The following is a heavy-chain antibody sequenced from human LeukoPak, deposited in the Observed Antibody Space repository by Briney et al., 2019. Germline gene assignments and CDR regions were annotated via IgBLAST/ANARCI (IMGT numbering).Heavy chain of an antibody. CDR2: IWYDGSNK. D-gene: IGHD3-10*01. V-gene: IGHV3-33*01. CDR1: GLTFRNYG. CDR3: ASWRGSGNYGGYFDY. J-gene: IGHJ4*02. Sequence: PGRSLRLSCVVSGLTFRNYGMYWVRQAPGKGLEWVALIWYDGSNKYYADSVKGRFTISRDSPKNTLYLQMNSLRAEDTAVYYCASWRGSGNYGGYFDYWGQGILVTVSS.